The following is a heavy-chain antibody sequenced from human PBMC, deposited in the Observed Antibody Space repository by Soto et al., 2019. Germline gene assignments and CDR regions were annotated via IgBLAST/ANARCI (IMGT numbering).Heavy chain of an antibody. CDR1: GFTFSTYS. D-gene: IGHD1-26*01. Sequence: PGGSLRLSCAASGFTFSTYSMNWVRQAPGKGLEWVSSITSTSSYIYYADSVKGRFTISRDNAKNSLYLQMNSLNIEDSAVYYCSGAESPDTAYFSLYWGQGTPVTVSS. V-gene: IGHV3-21*03. CDR3: SGAESPDTAYFSLY. CDR2: ITSTSSYI. J-gene: IGHJ4*02.